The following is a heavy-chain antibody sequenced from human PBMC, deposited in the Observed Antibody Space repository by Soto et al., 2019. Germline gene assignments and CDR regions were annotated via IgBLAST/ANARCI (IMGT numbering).Heavy chain of an antibody. Sequence: QVQLVQSGAEVKKSGASVKVSCKASGYTFTGYYIHWVRQAPGQGLEWMGEISPNSGGTKYAQKFQGWVTMTRDTSISTAYMELSRLRSDDTAVYYCARDTSSSHYYYYGMDVWGQGTTVTVSS. V-gene: IGHV1-2*04. D-gene: IGHD6-13*01. CDR2: ISPNSGGT. CDR1: GYTFTGYY. CDR3: ARDTSSSHYYYYGMDV. J-gene: IGHJ6*02.